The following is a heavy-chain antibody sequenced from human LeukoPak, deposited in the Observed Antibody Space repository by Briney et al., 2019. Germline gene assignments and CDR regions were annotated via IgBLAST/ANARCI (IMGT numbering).Heavy chain of an antibody. CDR2: ISGSGGST. D-gene: IGHD5-18*01. V-gene: IGHV3-23*01. CDR1: GFTFSSYA. CDR3: AKDGAMVSYYYGMDV. J-gene: IGHJ6*04. Sequence: GGSLRLSCAASGFTFSSYAMSWVRQAPGEGLEWVSAISGSGGSTYYADSVKGRFTISRDNSKNTLYLQMNSLRAEDTAVYYCAKDGAMVSYYYGMDVWGKGTTVTVSS.